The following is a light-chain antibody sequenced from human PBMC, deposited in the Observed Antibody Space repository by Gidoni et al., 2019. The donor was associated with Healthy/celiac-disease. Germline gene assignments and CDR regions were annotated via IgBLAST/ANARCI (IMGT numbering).Light chain of an antibody. CDR1: QSGSSY. CDR3: QQRSNWPPYT. V-gene: IGKV3-11*01. J-gene: IGKJ2*01. Sequence: EIVLTQSPATLSLSPRERATLPCRSSQSGSSYLAWSQQKPGQAPRRLINDASNRATGIPARFSGSGSGTDFTITISSLEPEDFAVYYCQQRSNWPPYTFGQGTKLEIK. CDR2: DAS.